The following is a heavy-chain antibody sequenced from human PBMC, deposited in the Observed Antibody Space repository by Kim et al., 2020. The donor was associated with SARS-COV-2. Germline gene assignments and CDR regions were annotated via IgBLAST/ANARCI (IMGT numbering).Heavy chain of an antibody. Sequence: GGSLRLSCAASGFTFSSYWMHWVRQAPGKGLVWVSRINSDGSSTTYADSVKGRFTISRDNAKNTLYLQMNSLRAEDTAVYYCARDRGFIVGEKNGIWGQGTMVTVSS. CDR3: ARDRGFIVGEKNGI. CDR2: INSDGSST. V-gene: IGHV3-74*01. CDR1: GFTFSSYW. D-gene: IGHD1-26*01. J-gene: IGHJ3*02.